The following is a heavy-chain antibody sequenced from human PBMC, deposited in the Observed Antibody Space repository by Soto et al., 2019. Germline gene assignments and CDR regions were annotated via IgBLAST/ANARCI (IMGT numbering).Heavy chain of an antibody. V-gene: IGHV4-59*01. J-gene: IGHJ4*02. CDR1: GGSISSYY. CDR3: ARDIVRGVIPCILDY. CDR2: IYYSGST. D-gene: IGHD3-10*01. Sequence: SETLSLTCTVSGGSISSYYWSWIRQPPGKGLEWIGYIYYSGSTNYNPSLKSRITISVDTSKNQFSLKLSSVTAADTAVYYCARDIVRGVIPCILDYWGQGTLVTVSS.